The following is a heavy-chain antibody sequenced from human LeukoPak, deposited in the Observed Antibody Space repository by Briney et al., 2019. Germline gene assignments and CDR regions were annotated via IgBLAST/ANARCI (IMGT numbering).Heavy chain of an antibody. D-gene: IGHD6-19*01. Sequence: GGSLRLSCAASGFTFSSYSMNWVRQAPGKGLEWVSSISSSSSYIYYADSVKGRFTISRDNAKNSLYLQMNSLRAEDTAVYYCAREKAVADPFDYWGQGTLVTVSS. V-gene: IGHV3-21*01. CDR2: ISSSSSYI. CDR1: GFTFSSYS. J-gene: IGHJ4*02. CDR3: AREKAVADPFDY.